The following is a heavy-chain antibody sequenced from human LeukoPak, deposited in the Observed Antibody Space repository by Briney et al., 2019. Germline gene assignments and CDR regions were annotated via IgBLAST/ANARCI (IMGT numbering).Heavy chain of an antibody. CDR1: GYTFTSFG. J-gene: IGHJ4*02. CDR2: SSAYNGNT. V-gene: IGHV1-18*01. D-gene: IGHD5-18*01. Sequence: ASVEVSCKASGYTFTSFGISWVRQAPGQGLEWMGWSSAYNGNTNYAQKFQGRVTMTTDTSTSTAYMEVRSLRSDDTAVYYCTRDLGVDTTMIFFDYWGQGTLVTVSS. CDR3: TRDLGVDTTMIFFDY.